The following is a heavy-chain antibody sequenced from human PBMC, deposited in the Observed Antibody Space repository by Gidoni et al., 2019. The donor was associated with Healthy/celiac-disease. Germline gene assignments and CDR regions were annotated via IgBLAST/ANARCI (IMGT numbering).Heavy chain of an antibody. Sequence: QVQLQDSRPGLVQPSETLSLTCPVSVGSLSSSYWCWIRQPPGKGLEWIGSIYYSGSTNYNPSLKSRVTISVDTAKNQFSLKLSSVTAADTAVYYCARGWAWSGSYYYYYGMDVWGQGTTVTVSS. V-gene: IGHV4-59*01. J-gene: IGHJ6*02. CDR2: IYYSGST. CDR3: ARGWAWSGSYYYYYGMDV. D-gene: IGHD1-26*01. CDR1: VGSLSSSY.